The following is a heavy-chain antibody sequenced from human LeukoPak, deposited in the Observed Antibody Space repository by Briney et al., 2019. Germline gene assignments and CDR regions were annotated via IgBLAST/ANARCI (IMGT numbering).Heavy chain of an antibody. J-gene: IGHJ5*02. Sequence: SQTLSLTCTVSGGSISSGSYYWSWIRQPAGKGLEWIGRIYTSGSTNYNPSLKSRVTISADTSKNQFSLKLSSVTAADTAVYYCARVSEAWGWFDPWGQGTLVTVSS. D-gene: IGHD7-27*01. CDR3: ARVSEAWGWFDP. CDR2: IYTSGST. CDR1: GGSISSGSYY. V-gene: IGHV4-61*02.